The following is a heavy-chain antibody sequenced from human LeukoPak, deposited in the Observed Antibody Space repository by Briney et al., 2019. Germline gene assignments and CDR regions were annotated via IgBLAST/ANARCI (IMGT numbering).Heavy chain of an antibody. CDR1: GFTFRNAW. CDR2: IKSKTDGGTT. J-gene: IGHJ4*02. CDR3: ARDKGDIFGVVNRYFDY. Sequence: GGSLRLSCAASGFTFRNAWMSWVRQAPGKGLEWVSRIKSKTDGGTTDYAAPVKGRFTISRDDSKNTLYLQMNSLGAEDTAVYYCARDKGDIFGVVNRYFDYWGQGTLVTVSS. D-gene: IGHD3-3*01. V-gene: IGHV3-15*01.